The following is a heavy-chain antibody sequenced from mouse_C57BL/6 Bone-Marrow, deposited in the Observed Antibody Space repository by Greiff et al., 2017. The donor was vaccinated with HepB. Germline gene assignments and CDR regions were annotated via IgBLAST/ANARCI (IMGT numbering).Heavy chain of an antibody. CDR1: GYAFSSSW. CDR2: IYPGDGDT. V-gene: IGHV1-82*01. CDR3: RRENWDFGY. J-gene: IGHJ2*01. Sequence: VQLQESGPELVKPGASVKISCKASGYAFSSSWMNWVKQRPGKGLEWIGRIYPGDGDTNYNGKFKGKATLTEDKSSSTAYMQLSSLTSEDAAVYCCRRENWDFGYWGQGTTLTVSS. D-gene: IGHD4-1*01.